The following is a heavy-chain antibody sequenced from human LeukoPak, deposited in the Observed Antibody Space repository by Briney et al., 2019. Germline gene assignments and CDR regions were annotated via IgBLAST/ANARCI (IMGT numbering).Heavy chain of an antibody. V-gene: IGHV3-9*01. CDR2: ISWNSGSI. J-gene: IGHJ6*02. CDR1: GFTFDDYA. Sequence: PGRSLRLSCAASGFTFDDYAMHWVRQAPGKGLEWVSGISWNSGSIGYADSVKGRFTISRDNAKNSLYLQMNSLRAEDTALYYCAKAVDLVGMDVWGQGTTVTVSS. D-gene: IGHD2-15*01. CDR3: AKAVDLVGMDV.